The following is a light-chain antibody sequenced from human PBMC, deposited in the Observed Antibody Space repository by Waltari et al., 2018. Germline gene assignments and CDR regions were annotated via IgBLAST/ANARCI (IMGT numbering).Light chain of an antibody. J-gene: IGLJ1*01. Sequence: QSVLTQQPSASGTPGQRVTIACSGSRSNIDKNYVYLYQPLPGMAPKLLIFRNDQRPSGVPDRFSGSKSGTSASMAISGLRSDDEADYYCAVWDEGYVFGTGTKVTVL. CDR2: RND. CDR3: AVWDEGYV. CDR1: RSNIDKNY. V-gene: IGLV1-47*01.